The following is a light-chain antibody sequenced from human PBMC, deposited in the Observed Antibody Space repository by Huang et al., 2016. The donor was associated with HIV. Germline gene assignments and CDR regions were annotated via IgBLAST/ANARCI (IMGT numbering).Light chain of an antibody. Sequence: DIVMTQFPLSLPVIPEEPASISCRSSPSLLHSNGYNYLDWYVQKPGQSPPLLIYLGSTRASGVPDRFSGSGSGTDFTLKISRVEAEDVGIYYCMQALQTPMFTFGQGTKLEIK. CDR1: PSLLHSNGYNY. V-gene: IGKV2-28*01. J-gene: IGKJ2*01. CDR3: MQALQTPMFT. CDR2: LGS.